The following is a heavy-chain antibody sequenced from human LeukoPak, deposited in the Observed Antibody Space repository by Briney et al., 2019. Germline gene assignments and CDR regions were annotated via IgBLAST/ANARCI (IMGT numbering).Heavy chain of an antibody. Sequence: PGRPLRLSCAASGFTFSSYGMQWVRQAPGKGLEWVAVISHDGTVQHYADSVKGRFTISRDNSDNTLYLQMNSLRDEDTAIYYCAKEGTPMASSYFGYWGQGTLVTVSS. J-gene: IGHJ4*02. V-gene: IGHV3-30*18. CDR3: AKEGTPMASSYFGY. CDR1: GFTFSSYG. CDR2: ISHDGTVQ. D-gene: IGHD5-18*01.